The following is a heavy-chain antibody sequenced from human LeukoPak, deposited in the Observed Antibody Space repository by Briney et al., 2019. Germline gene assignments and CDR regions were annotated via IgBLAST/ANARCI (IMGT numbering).Heavy chain of an antibody. Sequence: LTGGSLRLSCAVSGFTFSSYSMNWVRQAPGKGLEWVSYISSSSTIYYADSVKGRFTISRDNSKNTLYLQMNSLRAEDTAVYYCARDLRQLITNSFDYWGQGTLVTVSS. D-gene: IGHD3-22*01. CDR3: ARDLRQLITNSFDY. V-gene: IGHV3-48*01. J-gene: IGHJ4*02. CDR1: GFTFSSYS. CDR2: ISSSSTI.